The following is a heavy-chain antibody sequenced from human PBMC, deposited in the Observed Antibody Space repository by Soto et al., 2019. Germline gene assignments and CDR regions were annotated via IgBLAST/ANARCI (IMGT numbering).Heavy chain of an antibody. D-gene: IGHD2-21*02. CDR1: GFTSRSYW. Sequence: EVQLVESGGGLVQPGGSLRLSCGASGFTSRSYWMSWVRQAPGKGLEWVANINQGGSGEYYLDSVRGRFTISRDNAKNSLYLQMNSLRVDDPAMYFCARVRCSGGDCFYDYWGQGTLVTVSS. V-gene: IGHV3-7*03. CDR3: ARVRCSGGDCFYDY. J-gene: IGHJ4*02. CDR2: INQGGSGE.